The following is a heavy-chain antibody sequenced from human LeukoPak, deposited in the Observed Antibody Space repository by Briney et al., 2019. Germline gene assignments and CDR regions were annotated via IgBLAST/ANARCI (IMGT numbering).Heavy chain of an antibody. CDR3: ARGQYYDILTGYYPWNY. V-gene: IGHV3-23*01. CDR1: GFTFSSYA. CDR2: ISGSGGAT. J-gene: IGHJ4*02. Sequence: GGSLRLSCAASGFTFSSYAMSWVRQAPGKGLEWVSVISGSGGATYYVDSVKGRFTISRDNSKNTLYLQMNSLRAEDTAVYYCARGQYYDILTGYYPWNYWGQGTLVTVSS. D-gene: IGHD3-9*01.